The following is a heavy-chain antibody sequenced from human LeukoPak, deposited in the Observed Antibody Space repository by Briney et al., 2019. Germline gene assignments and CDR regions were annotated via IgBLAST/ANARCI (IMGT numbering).Heavy chain of an antibody. V-gene: IGHV3-30*04. CDR3: ARGQAIYGSGGFDP. J-gene: IGHJ5*02. D-gene: IGHD3-10*01. CDR2: ISYDGSNK. CDR1: GFTFSSYA. Sequence: GGSLRLSCAASGFTFSSYAMHWVRQAPGKGLEWVAVISYDGSNKYYADSVKGRFTISRDNSKNTLYLQMNSLGAEDTAVYYCARGQAIYGSGGFDPWGQGTLVTVSS.